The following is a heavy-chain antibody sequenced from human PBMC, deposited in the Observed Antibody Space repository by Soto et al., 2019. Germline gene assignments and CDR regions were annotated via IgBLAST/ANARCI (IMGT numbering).Heavy chain of an antibody. CDR3: ARENGAAAQAHYYYGMDV. CDR2: TYYRSKWYN. Sequence: PSQTLSLTCAISGDSVSSNSATWNWIRQSPSRGLEWLGRTYYRSKWYNDYAASVKSRLSINPDTSKNQFSLQLNSVTPDDTAVYYCARENGAAAQAHYYYGMDVWGQGTTVTVSS. CDR1: GDSVSSNSAT. D-gene: IGHD2-2*01. V-gene: IGHV6-1*01. J-gene: IGHJ6*02.